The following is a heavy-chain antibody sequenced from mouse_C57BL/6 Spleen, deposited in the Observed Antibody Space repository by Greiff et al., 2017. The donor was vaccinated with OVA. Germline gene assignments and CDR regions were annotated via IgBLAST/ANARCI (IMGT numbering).Heavy chain of an antibody. D-gene: IGHD1-1*01. CDR2: INPNYGTT. Sequence: VQLQQSGPELVKPGASVKISCKASGYSFTDYNMNWVKQSNGKSLEWIGVINPNYGTTSYNQKFKGKATLTVDQSSSTAYMQLNSLTSEDSAVYYCAPYYDGSSYVGWFAYWGQGTLVTVSA. CDR3: APYYDGSSYVGWFAY. V-gene: IGHV1-39*01. J-gene: IGHJ3*01. CDR1: GYSFTDYN.